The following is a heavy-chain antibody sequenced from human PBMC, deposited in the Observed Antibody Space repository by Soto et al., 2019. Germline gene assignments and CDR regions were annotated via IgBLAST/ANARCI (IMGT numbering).Heavy chain of an antibody. D-gene: IGHD6-19*01. CDR3: GRRSSSGFVNWFDP. J-gene: IGHJ5*02. CDR2: IYYSGTT. CDR1: GGSISSYY. Sequence: PSETLSLTCTVSGGSISSYYWSWIRQPPGKGLEWIGYIYYSGTTNYNPSLKSRVSISVDTSKNHFSLKVNSVTAADTAVYYCGRRSSSGFVNWFDPWGQGTLVTVSS. V-gene: IGHV4-59*08.